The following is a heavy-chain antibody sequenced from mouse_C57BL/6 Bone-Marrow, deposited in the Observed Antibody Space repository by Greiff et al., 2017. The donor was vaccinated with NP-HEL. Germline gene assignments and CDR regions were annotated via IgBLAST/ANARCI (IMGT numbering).Heavy chain of an antibody. CDR1: GYTFTGYW. V-gene: IGHV1-9*01. CDR3: ARSADGNYAFDY. CDR2: ILPGSGST. J-gene: IGHJ2*01. Sequence: QVQLQQSGAELMKPGASVKLSCKATGYTFTGYWIEWVKQRPGHGLEWIGEILPGSGSTNYTEKFKGKATFTADTSSNTAYMQLSSLTTEDSAINYCARSADGNYAFDYWGQGTTLTVSS. D-gene: IGHD2-1*01.